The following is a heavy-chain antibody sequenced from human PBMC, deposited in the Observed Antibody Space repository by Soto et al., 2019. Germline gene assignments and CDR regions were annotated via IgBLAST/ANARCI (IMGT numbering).Heavy chain of an antibody. CDR3: AKVRLGANAVVGVAAMDV. CDR2: ISGSGGST. D-gene: IGHD3-22*01. Sequence: GGSLRLSCAASGFTFSSYAMSWVRQAPGKGLEWVSAISGSGGSTYYADSVKGRFTISRDNSKNTLYLQMNSLRAEDTAVYYCAKVRLGANAVVGVAAMDVWGKGTTVTVSS. J-gene: IGHJ6*03. CDR1: GFTFSSYA. V-gene: IGHV3-23*01.